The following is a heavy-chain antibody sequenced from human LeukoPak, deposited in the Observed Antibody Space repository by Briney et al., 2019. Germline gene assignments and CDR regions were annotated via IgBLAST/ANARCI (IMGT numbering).Heavy chain of an antibody. V-gene: IGHV1-46*01. J-gene: IGHJ4*02. CDR2: INPSGGST. Sequence: ASVKVSCKASGGTLISYAISWGRQAPGQGLEWMGVINPSGGSTSYAQKFQGRVTMTRDTSTSTVYMELSSVRSEDTAVYYCARGDIDYWGQGTLVTVSS. CDR3: ARGDIDY. CDR1: GGTLISYA.